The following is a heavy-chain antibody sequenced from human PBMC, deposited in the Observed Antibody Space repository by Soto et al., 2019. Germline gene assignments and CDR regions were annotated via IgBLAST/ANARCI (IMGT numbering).Heavy chain of an antibody. J-gene: IGHJ3*02. CDR2: IYYNETT. CDR1: GGSISSYC. D-gene: IGHD6-13*01. CDR3: ARGRVSSSGYDAFDI. Sequence: PSETLSITCTVSGGSISSYCWSWIRQPPGRGLEWIGYIYYNETTDYNPSLKSRVTISGDTSKNQFSLKLSSVTAADTAVYYCARGRVSSSGYDAFDIWGQGTRVT. V-gene: IGHV4-59*01.